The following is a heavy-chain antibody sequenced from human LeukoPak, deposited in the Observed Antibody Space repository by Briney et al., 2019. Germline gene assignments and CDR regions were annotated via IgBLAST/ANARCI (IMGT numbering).Heavy chain of an antibody. J-gene: IGHJ3*02. CDR1: GFTFSEYY. CDR3: ARGDDSQQRDDALDI. V-gene: IGHV3-11*06. D-gene: IGHD3-16*01. Sequence: GGSLRLSCAASGFTFSEYYMSWIRQAPGKGLEWVSYISSSNNFRNYADSVKGRFTVSRDNAKNSMFLQMNSLRAGDTAVYYCARGDDSQQRDDALDIWGQGTRVTVSS. CDR2: ISSSNNFR.